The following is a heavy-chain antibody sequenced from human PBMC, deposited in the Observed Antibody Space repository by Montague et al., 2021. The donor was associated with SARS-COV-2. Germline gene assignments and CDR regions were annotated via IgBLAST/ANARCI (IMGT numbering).Heavy chain of an antibody. CDR2: TYYRSKWYR. V-gene: IGHV6-1*01. CDR3: ARSGYGGGTTWFYFDS. CDR1: GDSVSSNGAA. D-gene: IGHD6-13*01. J-gene: IGHJ4*02. Sequence: CAISGDSVSSNGAAWNWIRQSPSRGLEWLGRTYYRSKWYRDYALSVRSRLTVNPDTFENQFSLQLNSVTPDDTAVYYCARSGYGGGTTWFYFDSWGPGTLITVSS.